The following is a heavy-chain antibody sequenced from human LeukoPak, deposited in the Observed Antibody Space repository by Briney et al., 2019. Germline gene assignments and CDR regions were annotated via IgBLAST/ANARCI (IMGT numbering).Heavy chain of an antibody. J-gene: IGHJ4*02. Sequence: GGSLRLSCAASGFTFSDAWMNWVRQAPGKGLEWVGRIKSKSDGGTTDYAAPVKGRFTISRDDSKSTLYLQMNSLRAEDTAVYYCARARGGDYGELQYWGQGTLVTVSS. CDR3: ARARGGDYGELQY. CDR2: IKSKSDGGTT. D-gene: IGHD1-7*01. V-gene: IGHV3-15*01. CDR1: GFTFSDAW.